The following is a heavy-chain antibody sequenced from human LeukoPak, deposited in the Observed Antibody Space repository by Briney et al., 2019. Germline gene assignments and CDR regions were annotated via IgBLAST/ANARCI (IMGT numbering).Heavy chain of an antibody. Sequence: GSLRLSCAASGFSFTTYWMSWVRQPPGKGLEWIGSLYYSGNTYYNPSLKSRVTISVDTSKNQFSLKLSSVTAADTAVYYCARPYLRGTVVNNWFDPWGQGTLVTVSS. CDR2: LYYSGNT. J-gene: IGHJ5*02. V-gene: IGHV4-39*01. CDR3: ARPYLRGTVVNNWFDP. D-gene: IGHD4-23*01. CDR1: GFSFTTYW.